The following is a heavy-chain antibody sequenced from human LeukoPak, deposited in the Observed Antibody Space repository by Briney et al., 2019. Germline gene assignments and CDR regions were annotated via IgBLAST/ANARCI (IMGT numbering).Heavy chain of an antibody. CDR2: ISPYNGNT. CDR1: GYTFTSYG. D-gene: IGHD6-19*01. J-gene: IGHJ4*02. CDR3: ARGGAGWYEDY. V-gene: IGHV1-18*01. Sequence: ASVKVSCKASGYTFTSYGINWVRQAPGQGLEWMGWISPYNGNTNYAEKVQGRVTMTTDTSTSTAYMELGSLRSDDTAVYYCARGGAGWYEDYWGQGTLVTVSS.